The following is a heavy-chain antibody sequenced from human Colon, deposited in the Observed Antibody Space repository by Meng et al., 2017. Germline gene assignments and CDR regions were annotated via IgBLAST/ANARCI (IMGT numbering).Heavy chain of an antibody. CDR1: GGSGISNSYY. Sequence: GQLQASGPGLFRPPETLSLTCTVSGGSGISNSYYGSWIRQPRGKGLEWIGFIYYSGSTNYNPYLKSRVTISVETSKNPFSLKVSSVTAADTAVYYCARDSGYDKNWIDPWGQGTLVTVSS. CDR3: ARDSGYDKNWIDP. D-gene: IGHD5-12*01. J-gene: IGHJ5*02. CDR2: IYYSGST. V-gene: IGHV4-61*01.